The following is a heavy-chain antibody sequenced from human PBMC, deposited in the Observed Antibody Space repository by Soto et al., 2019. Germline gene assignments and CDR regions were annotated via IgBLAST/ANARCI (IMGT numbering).Heavy chain of an antibody. CDR1: GGTFSSYA. Sequence: GASVKVSCKASGGTFSSYAISWVRQAPGQGLEWMGGIIPIFGTANYAQKFQGRVTITADESTSTAYMELSSLRSEDTAVYYCARGQQQLLLHGHYGMDVWGQGTTVTVSS. CDR3: ARGQQQLLLHGHYGMDV. J-gene: IGHJ6*02. CDR2: IIPIFGTA. D-gene: IGHD6-13*01. V-gene: IGHV1-69*13.